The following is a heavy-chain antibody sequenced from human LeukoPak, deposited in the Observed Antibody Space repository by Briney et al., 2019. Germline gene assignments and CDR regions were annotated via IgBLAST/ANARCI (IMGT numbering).Heavy chain of an antibody. D-gene: IGHD3-10*01. V-gene: IGHV4-59*08. J-gene: IGHJ4*02. Sequence: PSETLSLTCTVSGGSISSYYWSWIRQPPGKGLEWIGYIYYSGSTNYNPSLKSRVTISVDTSKNQFSLKLSSVTAADTAVYYCARLTIWFGVRGLDYWGQGTLVTVSS. CDR1: GGSISSYY. CDR3: ARLTIWFGVRGLDY. CDR2: IYYSGST.